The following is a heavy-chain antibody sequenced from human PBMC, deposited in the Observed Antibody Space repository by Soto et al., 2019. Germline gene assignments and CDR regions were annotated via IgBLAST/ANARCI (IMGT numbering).Heavy chain of an antibody. J-gene: IGHJ4*02. CDR1: WYALSGDY. D-gene: IGHD1-26*01. Sequence: SVEVACRASWYALSGDYVHWVRQAPIQGLEWMGWINPNSGGTNYAQKFQGSVTMTRDTSISTAYMELSRLRSDDTAVYYCARDKAQGAGSAGFDYWGQGTLVIVYS. CDR3: ARDKAQGAGSAGFDY. V-gene: IGHV1-2*02. CDR2: INPNSGGT.